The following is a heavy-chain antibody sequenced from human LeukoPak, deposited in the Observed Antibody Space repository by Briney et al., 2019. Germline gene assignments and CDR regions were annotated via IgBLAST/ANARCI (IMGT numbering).Heavy chain of an antibody. CDR1: GGTFSSYA. Sequence: SVKVSCTASGGTFSSYAISWVRQAPGQGLEWMGGIIPIFGTANHAQKFQGRVTITADESTSTAYMELSSLRSEDTAVYYCARSDPSRIAAAVFYFDYWGQGTLVTVSS. CDR3: ARSDPSRIAAAVFYFDY. J-gene: IGHJ4*02. V-gene: IGHV1-69*01. CDR2: IIPIFGTA. D-gene: IGHD6-13*01.